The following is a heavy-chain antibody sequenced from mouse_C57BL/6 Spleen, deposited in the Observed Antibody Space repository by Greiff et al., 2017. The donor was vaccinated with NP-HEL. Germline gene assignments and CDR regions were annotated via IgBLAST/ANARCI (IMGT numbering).Heavy chain of an antibody. Sequence: VEPGASVKISCKASGYTFTDYYMNWVKQSHGKSLEWIGDINPNNGGTSYNQKFKGKATLTVDKSSSTAYMELRSLTSEDSAVYYCARSGSLITTVVAPYYWYFDVWGTGTTVTVSS. V-gene: IGHV1-26*01. CDR2: INPNNGGT. CDR3: ARSGSLITTVVAPYYWYFDV. CDR1: GYTFTDYY. J-gene: IGHJ1*03. D-gene: IGHD1-1*01.